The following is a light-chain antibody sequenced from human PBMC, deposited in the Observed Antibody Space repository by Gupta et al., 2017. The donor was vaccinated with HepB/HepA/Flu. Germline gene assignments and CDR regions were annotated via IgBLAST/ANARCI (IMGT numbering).Light chain of an antibody. J-gene: IGLJ2*01. Sequence: QSVLTQPPPVSVPPGQNVPISCTWSRSNAGAGYAVHWYQQVPGTVPKLLVFGNNNRPSGVPDRFSGSESGTSASLAITGLLAEDEADYYCQSYDSRLSGLVFGGGTKLTVL. CDR3: QSYDSRLSGLV. V-gene: IGLV1-40*01. CDR1: RSNAGAGYA. CDR2: GNN.